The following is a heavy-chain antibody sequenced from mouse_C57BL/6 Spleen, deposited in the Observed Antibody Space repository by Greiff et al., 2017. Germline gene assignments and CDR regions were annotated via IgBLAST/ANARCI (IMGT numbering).Heavy chain of an antibody. CDR2: ISGGGGNT. Sequence: DVMLVESGGGLVKPGGSLKLSCAASGFTFSSYTMSWVRQTPGKRLEWVATISGGGGNTYYPDSVKGRFTISRDNAKNALYLQMSSLRSEYTALYYCARKPYYGSSNWYFDVGGTGTTVTVSS. CDR3: ARKPYYGSSNWYFDV. D-gene: IGHD1-1*01. CDR1: GFTFSSYT. J-gene: IGHJ1*03. V-gene: IGHV5-9*01.